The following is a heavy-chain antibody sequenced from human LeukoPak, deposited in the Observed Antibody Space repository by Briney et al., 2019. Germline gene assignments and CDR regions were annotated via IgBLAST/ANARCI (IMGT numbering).Heavy chain of an antibody. Sequence: ASIKVSCKTSGYTFTNYGISWVRQAPGQGLEWMGWISAYNGNANYAQKFQGRVTITRNTSISTAYMELSSLRSEDTAVYYCARRPKHKWELLDDYWGQGTLVTVSS. J-gene: IGHJ4*02. CDR1: GYTFTNYG. V-gene: IGHV1-18*01. CDR2: ISAYNGNA. CDR3: ARRPKHKWELLDDY. D-gene: IGHD1-26*01.